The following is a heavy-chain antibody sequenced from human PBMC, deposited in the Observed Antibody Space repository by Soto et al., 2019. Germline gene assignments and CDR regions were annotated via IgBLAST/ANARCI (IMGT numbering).Heavy chain of an antibody. D-gene: IGHD3-10*01. V-gene: IGHV1-18*04. CDR2: ISAYNGNT. CDR3: ARDTYYYGSGTHPPFDY. J-gene: IGHJ4*02. Sequence: QVQLVQSGAEVKKPGASVKVSCKASGYTFTSYGISWVRQAPGQGLEWMGWISAYNGNTNDAQKLQGRVTMTTDTSTSTAYMELRSLRSDDTAVYYCARDTYYYGSGTHPPFDYWGQGTLVTVSS. CDR1: GYTFTSYG.